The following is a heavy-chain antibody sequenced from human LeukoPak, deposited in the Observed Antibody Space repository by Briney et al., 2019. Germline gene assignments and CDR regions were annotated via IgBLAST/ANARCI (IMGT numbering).Heavy chain of an antibody. Sequence: SETLSLTCTVSGGSISSYYWSWIRQPPGKGLEWIGYIYYSGSTNYNPSLKSRVTISVDTSKNQFSLKLSSVTAADTAVYYCARHRGSAVGATDFDYWGQGTLVTVSS. CDR2: IYYSGST. CDR1: GGSISSYY. D-gene: IGHD1-26*01. V-gene: IGHV4-59*08. CDR3: ARHRGSAVGATDFDY. J-gene: IGHJ4*02.